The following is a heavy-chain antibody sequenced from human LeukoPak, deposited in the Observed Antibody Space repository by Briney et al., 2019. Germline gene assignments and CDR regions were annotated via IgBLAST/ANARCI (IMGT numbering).Heavy chain of an antibody. CDR2: IIPIFGIA. J-gene: IGHJ4*02. D-gene: IGHD3-22*01. CDR1: GGTFSSYA. V-gene: IGHV1-69*04. Sequence: SVKVSCKASGGTFSSYAISWVRQAPGQGLEWMGRIIPIFGIANYAQKFQGRVTITADKPTSTAYMELSSLRSEDTAVYYCARHSNYYDSGGYYYDYWGQGTLVTVSS. CDR3: ARHSNYYDSGGYYYDY.